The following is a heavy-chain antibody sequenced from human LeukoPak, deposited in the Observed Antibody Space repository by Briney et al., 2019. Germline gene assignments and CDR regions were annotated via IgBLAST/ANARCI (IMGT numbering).Heavy chain of an antibody. D-gene: IGHD2-2*01. CDR2: ISSSSSTI. J-gene: IGHJ6*02. CDR1: GFTFSSYS. Sequence: GGSLRLSCAASGFTFSSYSMNWVRQAPGKGLEWVPYISSSSSTIYYADSVKGRFTISRDNAKNSLYLQMNSLRAEDAAVYYCARENIVVVPAAFDYYYYYGMDVWGQGTTVTVSS. CDR3: ARENIVVVPAAFDYYYYYGMDV. V-gene: IGHV3-48*01.